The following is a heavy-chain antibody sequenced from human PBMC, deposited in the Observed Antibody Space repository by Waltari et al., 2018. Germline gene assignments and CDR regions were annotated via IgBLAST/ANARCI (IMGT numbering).Heavy chain of an antibody. D-gene: IGHD3-22*01. V-gene: IGHV4-39*07. Sequence: QLQLQESGPGLVKPSETLSLTCSVSGDSVSSNNSYWGWIRQPPGKGLEWIGTISYSGNAYYNPSLKSRVTISLDMSKNDFSLKLSSVTAADTAVYYCTSVYYDKGSFDYWGQGTLVTVSS. CDR2: ISYSGNA. CDR1: GDSVSSNNSY. J-gene: IGHJ4*02. CDR3: TSVYYDKGSFDY.